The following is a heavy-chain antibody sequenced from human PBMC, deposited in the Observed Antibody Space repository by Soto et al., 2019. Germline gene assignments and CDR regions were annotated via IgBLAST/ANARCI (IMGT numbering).Heavy chain of an antibody. D-gene: IGHD5-12*01. CDR2: INHSGST. J-gene: IGHJ4*02. CDR3: ALLNIVATITIDY. V-gene: IGHV4-34*01. CDR1: GGSFSGYY. Sequence: SETLSLTCAVYGGSFSGYYWSWIRQPPGKGLEWIGEINHSGSTNYNPSLKSRVTISVDTSKNQFSLKLSSVTAADTAVYYCALLNIVATITIDYSGQGPLVTVSS.